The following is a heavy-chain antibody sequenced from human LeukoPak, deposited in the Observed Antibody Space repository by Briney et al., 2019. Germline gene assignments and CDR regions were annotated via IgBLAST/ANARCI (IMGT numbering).Heavy chain of an antibody. J-gene: IGHJ6*03. CDR1: GYTFTGYY. CDR3: AREYYYDSSGDMDV. D-gene: IGHD3-22*01. CDR2: INPNSGGT. Sequence: ASVKVSRKASGYTFTGYYMHWVRQAPGQGLEWMGWINPNSGGTNYAQKFQGRVTMTRDTSISTAYMELSRLRSDDTAVYYCAREYYYDSSGDMDVWGKGTTVTVSS. V-gene: IGHV1-2*02.